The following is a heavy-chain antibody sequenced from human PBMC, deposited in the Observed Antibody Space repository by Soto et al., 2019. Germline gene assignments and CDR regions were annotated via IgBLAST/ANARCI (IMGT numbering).Heavy chain of an antibody. CDR2: ISSSSSYI. V-gene: IGHV3-21*01. Sequence: EVQLVESGGGLVKPGGSLRLSCAASGFTFSSHSMNWVRQAPGKGLEWVSSISSSSSYIYYADSVKGRFTISRDNAKNSLYLQMNSLRAEDTAVYYCARDLSGSYFESGYWGQGTLVTVS. D-gene: IGHD1-26*01. CDR1: GFTFSSHS. J-gene: IGHJ4*02. CDR3: ARDLSGSYFESGY.